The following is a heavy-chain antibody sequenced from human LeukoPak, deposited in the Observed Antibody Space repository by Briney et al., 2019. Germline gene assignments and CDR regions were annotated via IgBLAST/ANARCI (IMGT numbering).Heavy chain of an antibody. CDR2: ISRGGSTT. V-gene: IGHV3-11*01. Sequence: GGSLRLSCAASGFTFSDYYMSWIRQAPGKGLEWVSYISRGGSTTYYADSVKGRFTISRDNAKSSLFLQMNSLRAEDTAVYYCVRGVSISSSWYNDIWGQGTMVTVSS. D-gene: IGHD6-13*01. J-gene: IGHJ3*02. CDR1: GFTFSDYY. CDR3: VRGVSISSSWYNDI.